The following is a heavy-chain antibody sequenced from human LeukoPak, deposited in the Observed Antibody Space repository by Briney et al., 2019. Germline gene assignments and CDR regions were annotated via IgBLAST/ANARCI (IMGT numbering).Heavy chain of an antibody. V-gene: IGHV4-39*07. Sequence: PSETLSLTCSVSGGSISSSSHYWGWIRQSPGKGLEWIGSIYYSGSTFYNPSLKSRVTISVDRSKNQFSLKLSSVTAADTAVYYCARGGGYYYMDVWGKGATVTVSS. J-gene: IGHJ6*03. D-gene: IGHD2-15*01. CDR3: ARGGGYYYMDV. CDR1: GGSISSSSHY. CDR2: IYYSGST.